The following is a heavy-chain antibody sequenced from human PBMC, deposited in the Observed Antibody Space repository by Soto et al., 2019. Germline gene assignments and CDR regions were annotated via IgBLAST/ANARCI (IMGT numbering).Heavy chain of an antibody. Sequence: QVQLQESGPGLVKPSQTLSLTCTVSGGSISSGGYYWSWIRQHPGKGLEWIGYIYYSGSTYYNPSLKSRVTIAGDTSKNQFPLKLSSVTAADTAVYYCARGTSRYYGSGSYYNDYWGQGTLVTVSS. CDR2: IYYSGST. CDR1: GGSISSGGYY. V-gene: IGHV4-31*03. J-gene: IGHJ4*02. D-gene: IGHD3-10*01. CDR3: ARGTSRYYGSGSYYNDY.